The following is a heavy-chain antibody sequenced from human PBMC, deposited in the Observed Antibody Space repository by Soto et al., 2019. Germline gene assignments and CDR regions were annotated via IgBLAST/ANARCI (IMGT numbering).Heavy chain of an antibody. Sequence: QVQLQESGPGLVKPSQTLSLSCTVSGDSISRGGYYWNWIRQHPRKGLEWIGYIYHSGSTHYNPSLESGVIIALDTSKNDLSLSLTNVTAADTAVYYIVRDGDVSYGLVCFGTWGEGILVTVSS. V-gene: IGHV4-31*03. D-gene: IGHD3-3*01. J-gene: IGHJ4*02. CDR1: GDSISRGGYY. CDR3: VRDGDVSYGLVCFGT. CDR2: IYHSGST.